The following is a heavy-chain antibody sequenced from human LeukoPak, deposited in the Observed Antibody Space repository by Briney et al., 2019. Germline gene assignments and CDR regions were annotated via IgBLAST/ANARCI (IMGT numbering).Heavy chain of an antibody. J-gene: IGHJ4*02. CDR1: GFIYSNYG. D-gene: IGHD6-13*01. CDR2: INQDGSEK. V-gene: IGHV3-7*01. Sequence: GGSLRLSCAASGFIYSNYGMTWVRHAPGKGLEWVANINQDGSEKYYVDSVKGRFTISRDNAKNSLYLQMNSLRAKDTALYYCVKVSVAAPGSDYWGQGTLVTVSS. CDR3: VKVSVAAPGSDY.